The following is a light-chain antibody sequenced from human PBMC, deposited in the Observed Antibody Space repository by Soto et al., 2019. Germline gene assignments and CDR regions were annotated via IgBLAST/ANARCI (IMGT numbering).Light chain of an antibody. CDR2: DAS. Sequence: DIQMTQSPSTLSASVGDRVTITCRASQSISDSLAWYQQKPGKAPDLLISDASSLERGVPSRFGGSGSGTEFTLTISSMQPDDFATYYCQQYNGYSRTFGRGTKVEIK. CDR3: QQYNGYSRT. J-gene: IGKJ1*01. V-gene: IGKV1-5*01. CDR1: QSISDS.